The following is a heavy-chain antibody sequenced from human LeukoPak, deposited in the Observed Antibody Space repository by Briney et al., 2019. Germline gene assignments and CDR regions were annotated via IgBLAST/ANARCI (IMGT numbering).Heavy chain of an antibody. D-gene: IGHD3-10*01. CDR2: ISGSAGST. Sequence: GGSLRLSCAASGFAFSRYAMNWVRQAPGKGLEWVSGISGSAGSTYYADSVKGRFSISRDNSKNTLYLQMNSLRVEDTAVYYCVAMIREVGYWGQGTLVTVSS. CDR1: GFAFSRYA. V-gene: IGHV3-23*01. J-gene: IGHJ4*02. CDR3: VAMIREVGY.